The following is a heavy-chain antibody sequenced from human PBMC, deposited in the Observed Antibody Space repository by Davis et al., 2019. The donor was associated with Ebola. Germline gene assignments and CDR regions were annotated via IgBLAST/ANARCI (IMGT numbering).Heavy chain of an antibody. CDR1: GFTFSSYS. J-gene: IGHJ5*02. D-gene: IGHD3-22*01. V-gene: IGHV3-21*01. CDR3: ARESGYYDSSGFWLGFDP. Sequence: GGSLRLSCAASGFTFSSYSMNWVRQAPGKGLEWASSISSSSSYIYYADSVKGRFTISRDNAKNSLYLQMNSLRAEDTAVYYCARESGYYDSSGFWLGFDPWGQGTLVTVSS. CDR2: ISSSSSYI.